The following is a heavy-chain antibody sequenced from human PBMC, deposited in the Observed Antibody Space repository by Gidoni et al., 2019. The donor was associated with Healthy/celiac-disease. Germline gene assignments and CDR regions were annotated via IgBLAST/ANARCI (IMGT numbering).Heavy chain of an antibody. D-gene: IGHD3-22*01. Sequence: QVQLVESGGGLVKPGGSLRLSCAASGFTFGDYYMSWIRQAPGKGLEWVSYISSSGSTIYYADSVKGRFTISRDNAKNSLYLQMNSLRAEDTAVYYCARVYDSSGYYPLAPYGMDVWGQGTTVTVSS. CDR3: ARVYDSSGYYPLAPYGMDV. V-gene: IGHV3-11*01. CDR1: GFTFGDYY. J-gene: IGHJ6*02. CDR2: ISSSGSTI.